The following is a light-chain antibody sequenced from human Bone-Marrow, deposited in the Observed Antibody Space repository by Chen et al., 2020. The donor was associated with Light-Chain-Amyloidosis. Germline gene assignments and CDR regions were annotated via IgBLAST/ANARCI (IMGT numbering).Light chain of an antibody. CDR1: QNIGSW. CDR2: DTS. Sequence: EIVVTQSPATLSLSPGERATLSCRVSQNIGSWLGWYQQSPGQPPRLLISDTSNRAEGIPARFSGSGSGTDFTLTISGLEPEDFAVYYCHQRRSWPLTFGGGTKVEMK. J-gene: IGKJ4*01. CDR3: HQRRSWPLT. V-gene: IGKV3-11*01.